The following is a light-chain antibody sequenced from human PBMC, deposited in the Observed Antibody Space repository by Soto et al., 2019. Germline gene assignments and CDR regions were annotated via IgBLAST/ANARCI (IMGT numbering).Light chain of an antibody. J-gene: IGKJ1*01. Sequence: EIVLTQSPGTLSLSPGERATLSCRASQSVSFTYLAWYQQKPGQAPSLLIYDASNRATGIPARFSGSGSGKDFTLTISSLEPEDFAVYYCQQYGSSGTFGQGTKVDIK. CDR2: DAS. V-gene: IGKV3-20*01. CDR1: QSVSFTY. CDR3: QQYGSSGT.